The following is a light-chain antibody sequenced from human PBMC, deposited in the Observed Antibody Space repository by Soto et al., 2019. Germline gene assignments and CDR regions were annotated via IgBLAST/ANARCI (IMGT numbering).Light chain of an antibody. Sequence: EIVMSQSPATLSVSPGERATLSRRASQSISTSLAWYQQKPGQAPRLLIYGTSTRATGIPARFSGSGSGTEFTLTISSLQSEDFAVYYCQQYNNWPPMYTFGQGTKLEIK. J-gene: IGKJ2*01. CDR1: QSISTS. V-gene: IGKV3-15*01. CDR2: GTS. CDR3: QQYNNWPPMYT.